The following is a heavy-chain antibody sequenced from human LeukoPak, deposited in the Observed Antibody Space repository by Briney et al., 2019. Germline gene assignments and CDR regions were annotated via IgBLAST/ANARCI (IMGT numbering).Heavy chain of an antibody. V-gene: IGHV4-59*11. D-gene: IGHD3-10*01. Sequence: SETLSLTCTVSGDSISSHYWSWIRQPPGKGLEWIGYVYYGVNTNYNPSLKSRVTISVDTSKNQFSLRLKSVTAADRAVYYCARQEYYGSGSFPWGQGTLVTVSS. J-gene: IGHJ5*02. CDR1: GDSISSHY. CDR2: VYYGVNT. CDR3: ARQEYYGSGSFP.